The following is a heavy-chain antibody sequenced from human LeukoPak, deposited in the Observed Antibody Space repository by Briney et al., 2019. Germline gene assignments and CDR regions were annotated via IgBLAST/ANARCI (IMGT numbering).Heavy chain of an antibody. CDR1: GGSFSDNY. V-gene: IGHV4-34*01. J-gene: IGHJ2*01. CDR2: IDQSGSR. CDR3: ARGLIRINMNRGASPLDL. D-gene: IGHD3-10*01. Sequence: KPSETLSLTCAVYGGSFSDNYWNWIRQPPGKGLEWIGEIDQSGSRNYNPSLKSRVTISVDTSRNQVSLKLSSVTAADTAVYYCARGLIRINMNRGASPLDLWGRGTLVTVSS.